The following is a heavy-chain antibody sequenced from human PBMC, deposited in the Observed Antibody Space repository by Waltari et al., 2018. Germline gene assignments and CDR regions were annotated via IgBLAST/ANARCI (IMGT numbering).Heavy chain of an antibody. V-gene: IGHV4-4*07. CDR3: ARETRHGDWFDP. Sequence: QVQLHESGPGLVQPSETLSLACPVSGDSVVSNYWSWIRQSAGKGMEWIGSIYVGGTTNYNPALSGRVSMSVDMSKNQIFLKIMSVTAADTGVYYCARETRHGDWFDPWGQGTLVTVSS. CDR1: GDSVVSNY. J-gene: IGHJ5*02. CDR2: IYVGGTT. D-gene: IGHD3-16*01.